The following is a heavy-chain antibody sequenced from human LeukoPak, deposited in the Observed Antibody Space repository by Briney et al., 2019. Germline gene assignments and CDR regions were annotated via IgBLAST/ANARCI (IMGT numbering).Heavy chain of an antibody. D-gene: IGHD2-2*01. Sequence: GSLRLSCAASGFTFSKNAMGWVRQAPGKGLEWVSSLSGSGADTYYADSVKGRFTISRDNAKNTAYLQMNSLRAEDTAVYYCAKDPYGTRYFDYWGQGTLVTAS. CDR2: LSGSGADT. CDR1: GFTFSKNA. CDR3: AKDPYGTRYFDY. J-gene: IGHJ4*02. V-gene: IGHV3-23*01.